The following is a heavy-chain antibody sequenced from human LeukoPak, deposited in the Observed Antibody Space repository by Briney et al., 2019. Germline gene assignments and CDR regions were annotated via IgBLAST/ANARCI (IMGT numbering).Heavy chain of an antibody. CDR3: ARREFLDDSSGYLSFWYDS. CDR1: GYTFTSYW. D-gene: IGHD3-22*01. CDR2: IYPGDSDT. J-gene: IGHJ5*01. Sequence: GESLKISCKASGYTFTSYWIGWVRQMPGKGLEWMGMIYPGDSDTRYSPSFQGQVTFSADKSISTAYLQWSSLEASDTAIYYCARREFLDDSSGYLSFWYDSWGQGTLVTVSS. V-gene: IGHV5-51*01.